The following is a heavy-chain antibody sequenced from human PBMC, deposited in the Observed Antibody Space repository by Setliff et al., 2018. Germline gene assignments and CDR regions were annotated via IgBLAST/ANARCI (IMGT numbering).Heavy chain of an antibody. Sequence: GESLKISCAASGFIFSSYWMNWVRQAPGKGLEWVATINQDGSGKYYVDSVKGRFTISRDNAKNSLYLQMNSPRAEDTAVYYCARTCSGSGCYAGLESWGQGTPVTVSS. V-gene: IGHV3-7*03. J-gene: IGHJ4*02. D-gene: IGHD2-15*01. CDR3: ARTCSGSGCYAGLES. CDR2: INQDGSGK. CDR1: GFIFSSYW.